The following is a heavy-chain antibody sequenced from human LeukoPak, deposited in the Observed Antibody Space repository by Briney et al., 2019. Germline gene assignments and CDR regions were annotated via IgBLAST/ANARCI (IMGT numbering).Heavy chain of an antibody. CDR3: AKGRYSSGWPRGLDY. D-gene: IGHD6-19*01. Sequence: GGSLRLSCAASGFTFSSYAMSWVRQAPGKGLEWVSAISGSGGSTYYADSVKGRFTISRDNSKNTLYLQMNSLRAKDTAVYYCAKGRYSSGWPRGLDYWGQGTLVTVSS. V-gene: IGHV3-23*01. J-gene: IGHJ4*02. CDR1: GFTFSSYA. CDR2: ISGSGGST.